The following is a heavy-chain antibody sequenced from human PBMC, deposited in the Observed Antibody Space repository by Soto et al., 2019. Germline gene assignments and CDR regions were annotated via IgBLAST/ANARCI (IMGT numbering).Heavy chain of an antibody. CDR3: ANGMYNYDSSGYRLFDY. CDR1: GLTFSNFA. J-gene: IGHJ4*02. D-gene: IGHD3-22*01. V-gene: IGHV3-23*01. Sequence: SLRLSCAPSGLTFSNFAMNWVLQAPGKGRGWFSGSSVRGATTGYTASWRGRFTVSRDNSGTSLFLQMNNLRAEDTAGYFCANGMYNYDSSGYRLFDYWGQLALVTVSS. CDR2: SSVRGATT.